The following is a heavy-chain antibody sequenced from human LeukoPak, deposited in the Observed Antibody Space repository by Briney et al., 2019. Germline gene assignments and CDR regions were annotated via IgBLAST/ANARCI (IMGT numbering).Heavy chain of an antibody. V-gene: IGHV3-23*01. J-gene: IGHJ3*02. CDR1: GFTFSCYA. CDR3: AKDWVTVTSYDAFDI. CDR2: ISGSGYST. D-gene: IGHD4-17*01. Sequence: PGGSLRLSCAASGFTFSCYAMSWVRQAPGKGLEWVSAISGSGYSTYYADSVKGRFTISRDNSKNTLYLQMNSLRAEDTAVYYCAKDWVTVTSYDAFDIWGQGTMVTVSS.